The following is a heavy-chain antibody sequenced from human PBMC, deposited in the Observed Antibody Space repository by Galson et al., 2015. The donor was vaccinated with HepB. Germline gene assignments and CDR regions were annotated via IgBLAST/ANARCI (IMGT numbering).Heavy chain of an antibody. CDR3: AHIRGATTTSADYGLDV. CDR2: IDWDDDT. Sequence: PALVKPTQTLTLTCTLSGFSLTTSGKCVSWIRQPPGKALEWLARIDWDDDTYYSTSLKTRLTVSKDTSRNQVVLTLTNMDPVDTATYYCAHIRGATTTSADYGLDVWGQGTTVTVSS. V-gene: IGHV2-70*11. J-gene: IGHJ6*02. CDR1: GFSLTTSGKC. D-gene: IGHD1/OR15-1a*01.